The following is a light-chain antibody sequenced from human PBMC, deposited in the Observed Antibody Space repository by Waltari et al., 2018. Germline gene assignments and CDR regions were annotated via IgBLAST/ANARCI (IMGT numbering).Light chain of an antibody. CDR3: QQYGSSPPDT. CDR2: GAS. V-gene: IGKV3-20*01. J-gene: IGKJ4*01. CDR1: QSVNSY. Sequence: EIVLTQSPGTLSLSPGEGATLSCRASQSVNSYLAWYQQKPGQAPRLLIYGASTRATGPPDRFSGSGSGTDFTLTITRLEPEEFAVYYCQQYGSSPPDTFGGGTKVEIE.